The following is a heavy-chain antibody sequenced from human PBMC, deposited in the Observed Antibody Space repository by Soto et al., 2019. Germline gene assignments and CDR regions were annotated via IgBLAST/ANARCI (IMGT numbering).Heavy chain of an antibody. J-gene: IGHJ2*01. V-gene: IGHV1-69*06. Sequence: SVKVSFKASGGPFSSYAMSWVRQAPGQGLEWMGGIIPIFGTANYAQKFQGRVTITADKSTSTAYMELSSLRSEDTAVYYCARFWNYDSSGYCTNWYFDLWGRGTLVTVSS. CDR3: ARFWNYDSSGYCTNWYFDL. CDR1: GGPFSSYA. D-gene: IGHD3-22*01. CDR2: IIPIFGTA.